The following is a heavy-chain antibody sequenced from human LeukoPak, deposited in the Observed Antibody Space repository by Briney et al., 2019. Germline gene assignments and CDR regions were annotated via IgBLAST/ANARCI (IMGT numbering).Heavy chain of an antibody. CDR2: ILPGDSDT. Sequence: GESLKISCKGSGYSFTSHWIGWVRQMPGEGLEWMGIILPGDSDTRYSPSFQGQVTISVDKSISTAYLQWSSLRASDTAIYYCARQNYDSMTGPNWFDPWGQGTLVTASS. V-gene: IGHV5-51*01. D-gene: IGHD3-9*01. CDR3: ARQNYDSMTGPNWFDP. J-gene: IGHJ5*02. CDR1: GYSFTSHW.